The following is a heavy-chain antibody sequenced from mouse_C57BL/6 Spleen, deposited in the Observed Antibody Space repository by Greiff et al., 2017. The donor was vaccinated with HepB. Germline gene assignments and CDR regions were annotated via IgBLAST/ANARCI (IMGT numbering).Heavy chain of an antibody. V-gene: IGHV1-50*01. CDR3: ARSLLLGKRDYAMDY. CDR1: GYTFTSYW. Sequence: QVQLQQPGAELVKPGASVKLSCKASGYTFTSYWMQWVKQRPGQGLAWIGEIDPSDSYTNYNQKFKGKATLTVDTSSSTAYMQLSSLTSEDSAVYYCARSLLLGKRDYAMDYWGQGTSVTVSS. CDR2: IDPSDSYT. D-gene: IGHD2-1*01. J-gene: IGHJ4*01.